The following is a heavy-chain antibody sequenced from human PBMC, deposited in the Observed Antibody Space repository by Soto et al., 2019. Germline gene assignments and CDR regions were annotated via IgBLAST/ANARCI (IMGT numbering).Heavy chain of an antibody. Sequence: EVQLVESGGGLVQPGGSLRLSCAASGFTFSPYWMGWVRRAPGKGLERVANIKQDGREKYYVDSVKGRFTISRDNAKNSLYLQMNSLRAEDTAVYYCARWDWGGYYFDYWGQGTLVTVSS. CDR2: IKQDGREK. CDR1: GFTFSPYW. J-gene: IGHJ4*02. V-gene: IGHV3-7*01. D-gene: IGHD7-27*01. CDR3: ARWDWGGYYFDY.